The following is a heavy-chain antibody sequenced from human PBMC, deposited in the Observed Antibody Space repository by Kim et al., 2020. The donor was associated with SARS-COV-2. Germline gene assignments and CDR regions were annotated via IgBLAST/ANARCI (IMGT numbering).Heavy chain of an antibody. J-gene: IGHJ3*02. Sequence: SETLSLTCTVSGGSISSSSYYWGWIRQPPGKGLEWIGSIYYSGSTYYNPSLKSRVTISVDTSKNQFSLKLSSVTAADTAVYYCARVGASGELSLMIVVTKGAFDIWGQGTMVTVSS. V-gene: IGHV4-39*07. CDR3: ARVGASGELSLMIVVTKGAFDI. CDR1: GGSISSSSYY. D-gene: IGHD3-22*01. CDR2: IYYSGST.